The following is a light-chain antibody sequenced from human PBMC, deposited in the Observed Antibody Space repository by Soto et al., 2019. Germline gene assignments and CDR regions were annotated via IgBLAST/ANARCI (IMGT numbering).Light chain of an antibody. CDR3: QHSYSTPIT. CDR1: QSISSY. CDR2: AAS. J-gene: IGKJ3*01. Sequence: DIQMTQSPSSLSASVGDRVTITCRASQSISSYLNWYQQKPGKAPKLLIYAASSLQSGVPSRFSGSGSGTDFTLTISSLQPEDFATYYCQHSYSTPITCGPGTKVDIK. V-gene: IGKV1-39*01.